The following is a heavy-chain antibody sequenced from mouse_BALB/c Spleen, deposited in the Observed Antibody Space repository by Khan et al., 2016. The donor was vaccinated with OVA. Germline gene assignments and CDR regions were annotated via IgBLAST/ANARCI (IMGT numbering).Heavy chain of an antibody. CDR2: VSTGGSYT. J-gene: IGHJ3*01. D-gene: IGHD1-1*01. CDR3: TRLAYYYDSEGFAY. Sequence: EVQGVESGGDLVKPGGSLKLSCAASGFTFSTYGMSWVRQTPDKRLEWVATVSTGGSYTYYPDSVKGRFTISRDNAQNTLYLQMSGLKSEDTAMFYCTRLAYYYDSEGFAYWGQGTLVTVSA. CDR1: GFTFSTYG. V-gene: IGHV5-6*01.